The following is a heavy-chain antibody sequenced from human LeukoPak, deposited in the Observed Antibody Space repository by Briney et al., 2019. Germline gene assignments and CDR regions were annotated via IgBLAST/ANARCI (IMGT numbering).Heavy chain of an antibody. D-gene: IGHD1-26*01. V-gene: IGHV1-18*01. CDR3: ARDRWENYYYYGMDV. Sequence: GASVKVSCKASGYTFTSYGISWVRQAPGQGLEWMGWISAYNGNTNYAQKLQGRVTMTTDISTSTAYMELRSLRSDDTAVYYCARDRWENYYYYGMDVWGQGTTVTVSS. CDR1: GYTFTSYG. J-gene: IGHJ6*02. CDR2: ISAYNGNT.